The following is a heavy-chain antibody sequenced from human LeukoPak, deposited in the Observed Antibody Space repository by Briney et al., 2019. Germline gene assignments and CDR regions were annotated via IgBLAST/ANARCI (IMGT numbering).Heavy chain of an antibody. Sequence: SETLSLTCAVYGGSFSGYYWSWIRQPTGKGLEWIGEINHSGSTNYNPSLKSRVTISVDTSKNQFSLKLSSVTAADTAVYYCARDGYSSGGPDYWGQGTLVTVSS. V-gene: IGHV4-34*01. J-gene: IGHJ4*02. CDR1: GGSFSGYY. CDR3: ARDGYSSGGPDY. D-gene: IGHD5-18*01. CDR2: INHSGST.